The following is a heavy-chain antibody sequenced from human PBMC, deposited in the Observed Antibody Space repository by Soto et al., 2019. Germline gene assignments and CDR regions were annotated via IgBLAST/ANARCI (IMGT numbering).Heavy chain of an antibody. J-gene: IGHJ5*02. CDR3: AKDPAGSRASSSWYPWFDP. D-gene: IGHD6-13*01. Sequence: PGGSLRLSCAASGFTFSSYAMSWVRQAPGKGLEWVSAISGSGGSAYYADSVKGRFTISRDNSKNTLYLQMNSLRAEDTAVYYCAKDPAGSRASSSWYPWFDPWGQGTLVTVSS. CDR2: ISGSGGSA. CDR1: GFTFSSYA. V-gene: IGHV3-23*01.